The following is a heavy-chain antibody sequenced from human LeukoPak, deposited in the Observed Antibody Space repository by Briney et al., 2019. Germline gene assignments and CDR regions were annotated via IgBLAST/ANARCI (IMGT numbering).Heavy chain of an antibody. V-gene: IGHV1-24*01. CDR1: GYSLSELS. CDR2: FDPGDDET. CDR3: ATEKDLLLHS. J-gene: IGHJ4*02. Sequence: GASVKVSCKVSGYSLSELSTHWVRQAPGQGLEWMGGFDPGDDETIYAQKFKGRVTMTEDTSTDTAYLELSSLRSEDTAVYFCATEKDLLLHSWGQGTPVTVST. D-gene: IGHD1-26*01.